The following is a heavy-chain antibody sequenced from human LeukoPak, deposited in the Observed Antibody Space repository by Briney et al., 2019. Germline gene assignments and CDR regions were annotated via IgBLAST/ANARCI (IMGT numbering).Heavy chain of an antibody. CDR2: ISSSSSYI. CDR1: GFTFSSYS. Sequence: GGSLRLSCEASGFTFSSYSMNWVRQAPGKGLEWVSSISSSSSYIYYADSVKGRFTISRDNAKNSLYLQMNSLRAEDTAVYYCARGTDYDMTWEYDYWGQGTLVTVSS. V-gene: IGHV3-21*01. J-gene: IGHJ4*02. CDR3: ARGTDYDMTWEYDY. D-gene: IGHD3-9*01.